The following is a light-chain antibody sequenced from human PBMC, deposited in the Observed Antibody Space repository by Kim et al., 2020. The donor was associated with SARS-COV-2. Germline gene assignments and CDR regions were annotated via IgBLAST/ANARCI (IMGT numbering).Light chain of an antibody. CDR1: SSNIGSNT. Sequence: ELTQPPSASGTPGQRVTISCSGSSSNIGSNTVNWYQQLPGTAPKLLIYSNNQRPSGVPDRFSGSKSGTSASLAISGLQSEDEADYYCAAWDDSLNGPVFGGGSQLTVL. V-gene: IGLV1-44*01. J-gene: IGLJ2*01. CDR2: SNN. CDR3: AAWDDSLNGPV.